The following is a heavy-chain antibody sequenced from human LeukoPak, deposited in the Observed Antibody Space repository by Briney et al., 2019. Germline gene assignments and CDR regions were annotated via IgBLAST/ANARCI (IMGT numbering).Heavy chain of an antibody. CDR2: VYIVVGT. J-gene: IGHJ6*04. D-gene: IGHD3-10*02. Sequence: PGRSLRLSCSAVGFTAVGNTMSGVSEAPGRRFWRGSVVYIVVGTYYAYSVQGRFTISRDNAKNSLYLQMNSLRAEDTAVYYCAELGITMFGGVWGKGTTVTISS. V-gene: IGHV3-53*01. CDR3: AELGITMFGGV. CDR1: GFTAVGNT.